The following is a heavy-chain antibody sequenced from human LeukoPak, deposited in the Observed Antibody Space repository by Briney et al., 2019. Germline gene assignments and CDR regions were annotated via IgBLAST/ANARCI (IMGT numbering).Heavy chain of an antibody. V-gene: IGHV1-24*01. CDR1: GYTLTELS. Sequence: GASVKVSCKVSGYTLTELSMHWVRQAPGKGLEWMGGLDPEDGETIYAQKFQGRVTMTEDTSTDTAYMELSSLRSEDTAVYYCATDRGVYDSSPRAFDIWGQGTMVTVSS. CDR3: ATDRGVYDSSPRAFDI. CDR2: LDPEDGET. D-gene: IGHD3-22*01. J-gene: IGHJ3*02.